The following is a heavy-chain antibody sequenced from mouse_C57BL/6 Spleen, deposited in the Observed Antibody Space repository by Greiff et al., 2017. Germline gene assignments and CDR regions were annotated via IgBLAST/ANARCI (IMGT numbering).Heavy chain of an antibody. V-gene: IGHV1-69*01. CDR3: ARYYYYGSSIDY. CDR2: IDPSDSYT. CDR1: GYTFTSYW. J-gene: IGHJ2*01. D-gene: IGHD1-1*01. Sequence: QVQLQQPGAELVMPGASVKLSCKASGYTFTSYWMHWVKQRPGQGLEWIGEIDPSDSYTNYNQKFKGKSTLTVDKSSSTAYMQLSSLTSEDSAVYYCARYYYYGSSIDYWGQGTTLTVSS.